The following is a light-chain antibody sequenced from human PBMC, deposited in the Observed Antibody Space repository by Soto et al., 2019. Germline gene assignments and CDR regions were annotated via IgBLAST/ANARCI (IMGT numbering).Light chain of an antibody. Sequence: EVVLTQSPATLSLSPGERATLSCRASQNVRTFLDWYQQKPGQAPRLLIYGASNRATGIPARFSGSGSGTDFTLTISGLEPEDFAVYYCQQHSHWPPWTFGQETRVEIQ. CDR2: GAS. J-gene: IGKJ1*01. V-gene: IGKV3-11*01. CDR1: QNVRTF. CDR3: QQHSHWPPWT.